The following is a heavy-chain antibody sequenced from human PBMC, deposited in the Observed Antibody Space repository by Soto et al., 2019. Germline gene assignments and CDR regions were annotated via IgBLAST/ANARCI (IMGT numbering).Heavy chain of an antibody. Sequence: QVQLVQSGAEVKKPGASVKVSCKASGYTFTNFGINWVRQAPGQGLEWMGWISTYNGNTTYAPKLQGRVTMTTDTSTTTAYMELRSLRSDDTAVYYCARVPTPTHGDSDTNNWFDPWGQGTLVTVSS. J-gene: IGHJ5*02. CDR3: ARVPTPTHGDSDTNNWFDP. CDR2: ISTYNGNT. CDR1: GYTFTNFG. V-gene: IGHV1-18*04. D-gene: IGHD4-17*01.